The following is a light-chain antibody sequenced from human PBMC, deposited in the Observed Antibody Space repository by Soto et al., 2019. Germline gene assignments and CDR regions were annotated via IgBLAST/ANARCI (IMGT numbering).Light chain of an antibody. J-gene: IGKJ2*01. CDR2: RAS. CDR1: QSGIDW. Sequence: DIQMTQSPSTLSASVGDRGAITCRASQSGIDWLAWYQHKPGKAPKLLIYRASTLESGDPSRFSCSGFGTEFSLTISSLQPDDFATFYCQEYKGFSGTFGQGTRLDI. V-gene: IGKV1-5*01. CDR3: QEYKGFSGT.